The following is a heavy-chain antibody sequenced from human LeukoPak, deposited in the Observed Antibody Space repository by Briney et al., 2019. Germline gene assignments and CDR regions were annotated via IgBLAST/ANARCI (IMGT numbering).Heavy chain of an antibody. CDR3: ATNWNYRFDY. CDR1: GFTFSSYT. V-gene: IGHV3-7*01. D-gene: IGHD1-7*01. Sequence: GGSLRLSCAASGFTFSSYTMNWVRQAPGKGLEWVANIKADGSEKHYVDSVKGRFTISRDNAKNSLYLQMNSLRAEDTAVYYCATNWNYRFDYWGQGTLVTVSS. CDR2: IKADGSEK. J-gene: IGHJ4*02.